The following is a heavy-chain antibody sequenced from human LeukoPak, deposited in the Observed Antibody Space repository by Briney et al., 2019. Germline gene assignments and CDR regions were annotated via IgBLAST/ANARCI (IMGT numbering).Heavy chain of an antibody. D-gene: IGHD3-10*02. CDR3: VRGAGGPRNYVLDY. V-gene: IGHV3-74*01. CDR2: LNSDGTTI. J-gene: IGHJ4*02. CDR1: GFTFSGYW. Sequence: GSLRPSCVASGFTFSGYWMHWVRQAPGMGLVWVSRLNSDGTTINYADSVKGRFTISRDNAKNTVYLQMSGLRDDDTALYFCVRGAGGPRNYVLDYWGQGALVTVSS.